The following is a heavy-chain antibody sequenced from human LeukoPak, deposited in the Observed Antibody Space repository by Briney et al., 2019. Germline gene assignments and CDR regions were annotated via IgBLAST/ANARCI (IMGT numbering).Heavy chain of an antibody. CDR1: GDSVRSFH. D-gene: IGHD3-3*02. Sequence: PSETLSLTCTVSGDSVRSFHWSWIRQPPGKGLEWIGEIDHSGSTNYNPSLKSRVTISVDTSKNQFSLELSSVTAADTAVYYCASSNHFWSGYYLLDYWSQGTLVTVSS. V-gene: IGHV4-34*01. J-gene: IGHJ4*02. CDR2: IDHSGST. CDR3: ASSNHFWSGYYLLDY.